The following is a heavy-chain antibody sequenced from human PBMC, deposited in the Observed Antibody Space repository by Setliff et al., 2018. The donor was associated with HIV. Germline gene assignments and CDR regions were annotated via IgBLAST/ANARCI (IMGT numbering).Heavy chain of an antibody. J-gene: IGHJ6*04. CDR3: ARGKAAMDV. D-gene: IGHD6-25*01. Sequence: GGSLRLSCAVSGLSFGRYWMSWVRQAPGKGLEWLSSITASGTYIFYADSVKGRFTISRDNAKNSLYLQMNSLRAEDTAVYYCARGKAAMDVWGKGTTVTVSS. CDR1: GLSFGRYW. V-gene: IGHV3-21*01. CDR2: ITASGTYI.